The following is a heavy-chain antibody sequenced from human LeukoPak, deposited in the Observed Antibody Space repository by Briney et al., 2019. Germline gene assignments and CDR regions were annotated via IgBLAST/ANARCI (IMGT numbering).Heavy chain of an antibody. J-gene: IGHJ4*02. CDR1: GFTFSSYD. D-gene: IGHD6-25*01. CDR2: IGTAGDT. Sequence: PGGSLRLSCAASGFTFSSYDMHWVRHATGKGLEWVSAIGTAGDTYYPGSVKGRFTISRENAKNSLYLQMNSLRAGDTAVYYCARWSRGYGLDYWGQGTLVTVSS. CDR3: ARWSRGYGLDY. V-gene: IGHV3-13*01.